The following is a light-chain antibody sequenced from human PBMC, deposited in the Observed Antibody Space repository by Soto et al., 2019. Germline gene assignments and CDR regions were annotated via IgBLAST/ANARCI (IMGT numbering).Light chain of an antibody. CDR1: QSVSSN. Sequence: IVMTPSHATLSVSPRERATLSCRASQSVSSNLAWYQQKPGQAPRLLIYGASSRATGIPDRFSGSGSGTDFTLTISRLEPEDFAVYYCQQYGNSPWTFGQGTKVDIK. CDR3: QQYGNSPWT. V-gene: IGKV3-20*01. J-gene: IGKJ1*01. CDR2: GAS.